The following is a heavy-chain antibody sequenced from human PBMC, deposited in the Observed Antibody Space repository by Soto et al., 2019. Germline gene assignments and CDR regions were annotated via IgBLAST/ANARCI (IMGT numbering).Heavy chain of an antibody. CDR1: GFTFSSYS. Sequence: GGSLRLSCAASGFTFSSYSMNWVRQAPGKGLEWVSSISSSSSYIYYADSVKGRFTISRDNAKNSLYLQMNSLKAEDTAVYYCARGKSLRYHKPSDYWGQGPLVTVSS. CDR3: ARGKSLRYHKPSDY. V-gene: IGHV3-21*01. D-gene: IGHD3-9*01. J-gene: IGHJ4*02. CDR2: ISSSSSYI.